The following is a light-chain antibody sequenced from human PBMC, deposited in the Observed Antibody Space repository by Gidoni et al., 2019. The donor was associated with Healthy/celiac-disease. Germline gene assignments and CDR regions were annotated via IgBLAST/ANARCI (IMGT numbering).Light chain of an antibody. CDR3: QQCNNRARA. CDR2: GAS. J-gene: IGKJ1*01. V-gene: IGKV3-15*01. CDR1: QSVSSN. Sequence: ELVMTHSPATLSVSPGERATLSCRASQSVSSNLTWYQQKPGQAPRLLIYGASTRDTGIPARFSGSGSGTEFTLTISSLQSEDFAVYYCQQCNNRARAFGQGTKVEIK.